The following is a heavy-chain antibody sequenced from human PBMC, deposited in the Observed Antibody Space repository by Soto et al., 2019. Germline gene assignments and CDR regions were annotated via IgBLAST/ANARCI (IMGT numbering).Heavy chain of an antibody. CDR2: IYYSGST. V-gene: IGHV4-31*03. J-gene: IGHJ4*02. D-gene: IGHD2-15*01. CDR1: GGSISSCGYY. CDR3: ARRGILQRMNFFDY. Sequence: QVQLQESGPGLVKPSQTLSLTCTVSGGSISSCGYYWSWIRQHPGKGLEWIGYIYYSGSTYYNPSLKSRVTISVDTSKNQFSLKLSSVTAADTAVYYCARRGILQRMNFFDYWGQGTLVTVSS.